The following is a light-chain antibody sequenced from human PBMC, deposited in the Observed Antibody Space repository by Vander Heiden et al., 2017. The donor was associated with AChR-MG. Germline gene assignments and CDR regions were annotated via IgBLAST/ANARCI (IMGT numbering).Light chain of an antibody. CDR1: AFHKHR. V-gene: IGLV3-25*03. CDR2: KYN. CDR3: QSTDTSGGYPVV. J-gene: IGLJ2*01. Sequence: SYELTQPPQVSVVQGQTARNPCSADAFHKHRGTWYHQKPGQAPLLLIYKYNERPSRIPERFSGSRSGTTVTLTISGVQAEDEAEYYCQSTDTSGGYPVVFGGGTKLTVL.